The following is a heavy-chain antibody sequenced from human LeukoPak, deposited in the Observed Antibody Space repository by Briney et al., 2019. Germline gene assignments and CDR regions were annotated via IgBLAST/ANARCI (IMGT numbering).Heavy chain of an antibody. V-gene: IGHV1-18*01. Sequence: ASVKVSCKASGYTFTSYGISWVRQAPGQGLEWMGWISAYNGNTNYAQKFQGRVTMTTDTSTSTAYMEVRSLRSDDTAVYYCARQWGIDYGDASHFDYWGQGTLVTVSS. CDR1: GYTFTSYG. D-gene: IGHD4-17*01. J-gene: IGHJ4*02. CDR3: ARQWGIDYGDASHFDY. CDR2: ISAYNGNT.